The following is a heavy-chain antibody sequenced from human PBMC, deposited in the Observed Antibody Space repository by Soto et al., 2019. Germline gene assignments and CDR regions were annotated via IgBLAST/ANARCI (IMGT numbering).Heavy chain of an antibody. Sequence: GGSLRLSCAASGFTFSSYAMHWFRQAPGKGLEWVAVISYDGSNKYYADSVKGRFTISRDNSKNTLYLQMNSLRAEDTAVYYCARDAPNYDFWSGYYRRHYYGMDVWGQGTTVTVSS. D-gene: IGHD3-3*01. V-gene: IGHV3-30-3*01. CDR2: ISYDGSNK. CDR3: ARDAPNYDFWSGYYRRHYYGMDV. J-gene: IGHJ6*02. CDR1: GFTFSSYA.